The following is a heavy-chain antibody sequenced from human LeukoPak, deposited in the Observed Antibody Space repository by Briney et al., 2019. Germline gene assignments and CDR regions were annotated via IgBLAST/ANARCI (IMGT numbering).Heavy chain of an antibody. Sequence: ASVKVSCKASGYTFTSHFMHWVRQAPGQGLEWMGIINPRGGSTSYTQKFQGRVTMTRDTSTSTVYMELSSLRSEDTAVYYCARAKEAYDILTGYYYGGWDFDYWGQGTLVTVSS. J-gene: IGHJ4*02. D-gene: IGHD3-9*01. CDR1: GYTFTSHF. CDR3: ARAKEAYDILTGYYYGGWDFDY. CDR2: INPRGGST. V-gene: IGHV1-46*01.